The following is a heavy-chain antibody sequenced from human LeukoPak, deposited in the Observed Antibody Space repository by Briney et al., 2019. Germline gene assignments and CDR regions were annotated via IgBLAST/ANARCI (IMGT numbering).Heavy chain of an antibody. CDR3: ARAPHYSNYGPYYYGMDV. D-gene: IGHD4-11*01. CDR1: GFTFSSYS. J-gene: IGHJ6*02. CDR2: ISSSSSYI. V-gene: IGHV3-21*01. Sequence: GGSLRLSCAASGFTFSSYSMNWVRQAPGERLEWVSSISSSSSYIYYADSVKGRFTISRDNAKNSLYLQMNSLRAEDTAVYYCARAPHYSNYGPYYYGMDVWGQGTTVTVSS.